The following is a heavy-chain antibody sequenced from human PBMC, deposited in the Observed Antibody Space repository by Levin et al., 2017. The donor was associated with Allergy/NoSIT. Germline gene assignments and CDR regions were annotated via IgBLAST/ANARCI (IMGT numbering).Heavy chain of an antibody. J-gene: IGHJ4*02. CDR3: ARRVYYDFWSGYPPPYYFDY. V-gene: IGHV1-8*01. D-gene: IGHD3-3*01. Sequence: ASVKVSCKASGYTFTSYDINWVRQATGQGLEWMGWMNPNSGNTGYAQKFQGRVTMTRNTSISTAYMELSSLRSEDTAVYYCARRVYYDFWSGYPPPYYFDYWGQGTLVTVSS. CDR2: MNPNSGNT. CDR1: GYTFTSYD.